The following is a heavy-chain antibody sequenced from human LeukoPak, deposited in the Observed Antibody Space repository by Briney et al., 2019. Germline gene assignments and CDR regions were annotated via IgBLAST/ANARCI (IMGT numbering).Heavy chain of an antibody. D-gene: IGHD3-3*01. V-gene: IGHV1-8*02. CDR2: MNPNSGNT. CDR3: ARTPHYDFWSGYYIRMDV. CDR1: GYTFTSYY. J-gene: IGHJ6*02. Sequence: GASVKVSCKASGYTFTSYYMHWVRQAPGQGLEWMGWMNPNSGNTGYAQKFQGRVTMTRNTSISTAYMELSSLRSEDTAVYCCARTPHYDFWSGYYIRMDVWGQGTTVTVSS.